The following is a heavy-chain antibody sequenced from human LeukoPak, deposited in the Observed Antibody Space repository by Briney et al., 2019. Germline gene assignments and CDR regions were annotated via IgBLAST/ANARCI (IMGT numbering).Heavy chain of an antibody. CDR3: ARDLRLTTIFGVVSN. Sequence: GGSLRLSCAASGFTVSSDYMSWVRQAPGKGLEWVSVIYSGGSTYYADSVKGRFTIPRDNSKNTLYLQMNSLRPEDTAVYYCARDLRLTTIFGVVSNWGQGTLVTVSS. J-gene: IGHJ4*02. CDR1: GFTVSSDY. D-gene: IGHD3-3*01. V-gene: IGHV3-66*02. CDR2: IYSGGST.